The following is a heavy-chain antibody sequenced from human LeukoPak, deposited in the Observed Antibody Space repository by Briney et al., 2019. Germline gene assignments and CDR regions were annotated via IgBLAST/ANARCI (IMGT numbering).Heavy chain of an antibody. CDR2: IKQDGSKK. CDR1: GFTISSYW. Sequence: PGGSLRLSCAVSGFTISSYWMTWVRQAPGKGLEWVANIKQDGSKKSYVDSVKGRFTISRDNAKNSLYLQMNSLRAEDTAIYYCTRVGYIDEGIDYWGQGTLVTVSS. J-gene: IGHJ4*02. D-gene: IGHD5-24*01. V-gene: IGHV3-7*04. CDR3: TRVGYIDEGIDY.